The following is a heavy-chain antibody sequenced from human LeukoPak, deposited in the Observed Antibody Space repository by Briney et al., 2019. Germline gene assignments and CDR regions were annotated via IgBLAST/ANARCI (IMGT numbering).Heavy chain of an antibody. CDR2: ISSGAATI. V-gene: IGHV3-48*03. Sequence: GGSLRLSCAASGFTFSSYEMNWVRQAPGKGLEWVSSISSGAATIYYADSVKGRFTISRDNAKNSLYLQMNSLRAEDTGVYYCAKSGGFFDTWGQGTLVTVSS. D-gene: IGHD1-26*01. CDR3: AKSGGFFDT. CDR1: GFTFSSYE. J-gene: IGHJ4*02.